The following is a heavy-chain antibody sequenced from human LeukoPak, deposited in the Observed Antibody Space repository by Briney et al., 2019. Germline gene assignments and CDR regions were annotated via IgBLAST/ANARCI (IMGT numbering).Heavy chain of an antibody. CDR3: ANNFDY. Sequence: PGRSLRLSCVASGFTFSNYGMHWVRQAPGKGLEWVAVIWYDGSDKYYADSVKGRFIISRDNSKNTLYLQMNSLRAEDTAVYYCANNFDYWGQGTLVTVSS. V-gene: IGHV3-33*06. J-gene: IGHJ4*02. CDR1: GFTFSNYG. CDR2: IWYDGSDK.